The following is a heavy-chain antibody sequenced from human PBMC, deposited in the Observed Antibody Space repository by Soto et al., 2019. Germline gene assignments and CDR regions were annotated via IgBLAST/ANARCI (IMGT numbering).Heavy chain of an antibody. CDR3: ARVGLVVVAAMVWFDP. D-gene: IGHD2-15*01. J-gene: IGHJ5*02. Sequence: PSETLSLPGTVSGGSISSGDYYWSWIRQPQGKGLEWIGDIYYSGSTSYNPSLERRVTISVDTSKNQSSLKLSSVPAAHPAVYYCARVGLVVVAAMVWFDPWGPGTLVTVSS. V-gene: IGHV4-30-4*01. CDR1: GGSISSGDYY. CDR2: IYYSGST.